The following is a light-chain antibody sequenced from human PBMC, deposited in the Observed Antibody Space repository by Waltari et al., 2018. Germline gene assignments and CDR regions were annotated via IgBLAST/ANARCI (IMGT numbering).Light chain of an antibody. CDR3: AAWDDSLRGV. J-gene: IGLJ3*02. CDR2: RSN. V-gene: IGLV1-47*01. CDR1: SSNIGSNY. Sequence: QSVLTQPPSASGTPGQRVTISCSGSSSNIGSNYVYWYQQLPGTAPKLLIYRSNRRASGVPDRFSGSKSGTSASRAISGLRSEDEADDYCAAWDDSLRGVFGGGTKLTVL.